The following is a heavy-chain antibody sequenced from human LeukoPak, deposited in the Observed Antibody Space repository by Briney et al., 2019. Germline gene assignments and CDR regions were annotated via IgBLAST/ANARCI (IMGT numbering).Heavy chain of an antibody. Sequence: GGSLRLSCADSGFTFSNYNMNWVRQAPGKAMEWVSSITSSGTYTFYADSVKGRFTISRDNAKNSLYLQMNSLRAEDTAVYYCARYPRGSSRIFQHWGQGTLVTVSS. J-gene: IGHJ1*01. CDR1: GFTFSNYN. CDR2: ITSSGTYT. D-gene: IGHD6-13*01. CDR3: ARYPRGSSRIFQH. V-gene: IGHV3-21*01.